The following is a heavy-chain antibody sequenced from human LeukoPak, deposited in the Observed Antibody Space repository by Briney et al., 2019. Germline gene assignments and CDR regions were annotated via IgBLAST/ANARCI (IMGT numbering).Heavy chain of an antibody. J-gene: IGHJ5*02. CDR1: GFTFSSYG. Sequence: GGSLRLSCAASGFTFSSYGMHWVRQAPGKGLEWVAFIRYDGSNKYYADSVKGRFTISRDNAKNSLYLQMNSLRAEDTAVYYCARGYYYGSGSYRFGWFDPWGQGTLVTVSS. V-gene: IGHV3-30*02. D-gene: IGHD3-10*01. CDR2: IRYDGSNK. CDR3: ARGYYYGSGSYRFGWFDP.